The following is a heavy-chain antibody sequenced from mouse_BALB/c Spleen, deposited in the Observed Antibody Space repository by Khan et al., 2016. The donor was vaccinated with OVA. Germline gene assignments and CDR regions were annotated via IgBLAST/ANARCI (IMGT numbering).Heavy chain of an antibody. V-gene: IGHV2-2*01. J-gene: IGHJ3*01. CDR2: IRSGGST. CDR1: GFSLNTYG. D-gene: IGHD2-14*01. Sequence: QVQLKQSGPGLVQPSQSLSITCTVSGFSLNTYGIHWIRQSQGKGLEWLGVIRSGGSTDYNGAFISRLNITKDNSKSQVFFKMNSLQADDTAIYYCDRNSYMYDFTYWGQGTLVTVSA. CDR3: DRNSYMYDFTY.